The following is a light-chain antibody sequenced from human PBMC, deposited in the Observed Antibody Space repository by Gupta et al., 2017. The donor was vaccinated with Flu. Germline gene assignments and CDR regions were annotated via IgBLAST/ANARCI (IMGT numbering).Light chain of an antibody. V-gene: IGLV2-14*01. Sequence: VVFNFCSCYQQHPCKAPKLMIYEVRIRPSGVSNRFSGSKSGNTASLTISGLQAEDEADYYCSSYTSSSTLENWVFGGGTKLTVL. CDR1: VVFNF. CDR2: EVR. J-gene: IGLJ3*02. CDR3: SSYTSSSTLENWV.